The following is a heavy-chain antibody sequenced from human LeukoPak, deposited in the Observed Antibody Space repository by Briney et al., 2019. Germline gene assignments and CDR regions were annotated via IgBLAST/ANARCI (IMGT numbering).Heavy chain of an antibody. J-gene: IGHJ4*02. CDR3: AREFRSGSYSEFDY. CDR1: GYTFTSNG. CDR2: ISAYNGNT. D-gene: IGHD1-26*01. V-gene: IGHV1-18*01. Sequence: ASVKVSCKASGYTFTSNGISWVRQAPGQGLEWMGWISAYNGNTNYAQKLQGRVTMTTDTSTTTAYMELRSLRSDDTAVYYCAREFRSGSYSEFDYRGQGTLVTVSS.